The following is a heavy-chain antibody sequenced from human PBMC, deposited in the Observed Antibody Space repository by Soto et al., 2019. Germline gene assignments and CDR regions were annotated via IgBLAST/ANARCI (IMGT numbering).Heavy chain of an antibody. CDR1: GFTFSSYA. D-gene: IGHD6-6*01. J-gene: IGHJ5*02. CDR3: AKDRAYSSSASNWFDP. V-gene: IGHV3-23*01. CDR2: ISGSGGST. Sequence: GGSLRLSCAASGFTFSSYAMSWVRQAPGKGLEWVSAISGSGGSTYYADSVKGRFTISRDNSKNTLYLQMNSLSAEDTDVYYCAKDRAYSSSASNWFDPWGQGTLVTVSS.